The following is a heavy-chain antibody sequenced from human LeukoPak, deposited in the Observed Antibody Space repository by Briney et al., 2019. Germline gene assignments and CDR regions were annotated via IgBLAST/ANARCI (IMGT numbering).Heavy chain of an antibody. CDR3: ARDRGPDWWGSFDF. D-gene: IGHD3-16*01. V-gene: IGHV1-2*02. CDR1: GYTFTGHY. J-gene: IGHJ4*02. Sequence: ASVKVSCKASGYTFTGHYIHWVRQAPGQGLEWMGWINPNSGGTNYQQKFQDRVTTTRDTSSSTVYMELSRLRSDDTAVYYCARDRGPDWWGSFDFWGQGTLVTVSS. CDR2: INPNSGGT.